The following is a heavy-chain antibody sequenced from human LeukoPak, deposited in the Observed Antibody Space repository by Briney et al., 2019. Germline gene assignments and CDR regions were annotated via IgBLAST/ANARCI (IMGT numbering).Heavy chain of an antibody. Sequence: VGSLRLSCAASGFTLSTYEMNWVRQAPGKGVEWGSYISSSGSTIYYADSVKGRFTISRDNAKNSLYLQMNSLRAEDTALYYSARGRVIYSFFDYWGQGTLVTVSS. J-gene: IGHJ4*02. D-gene: IGHD1-26*01. CDR3: ARGRVIYSFFDY. CDR1: GFTLSTYE. CDR2: ISSSGSTI. V-gene: IGHV3-48*03.